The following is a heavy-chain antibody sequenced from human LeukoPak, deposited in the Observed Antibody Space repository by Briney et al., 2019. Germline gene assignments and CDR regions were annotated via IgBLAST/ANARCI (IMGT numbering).Heavy chain of an antibody. Sequence: KPGGSLRLSCAASGFTFSDYYMNWVRQAPGKGLEWVSSISSSSTIYYADSVKGRFTISRDNAKNSLYLQMNSLRAEDTAVYYCARDENMYYYGSERQKNWFDRWGHGIIVTVSS. V-gene: IGHV3-69-1*02. J-gene: IGHJ5*02. CDR1: GFTFSDYY. CDR3: ARDENMYYYGSERQKNWFDR. D-gene: IGHD3-10*01. CDR2: ISSSSTI.